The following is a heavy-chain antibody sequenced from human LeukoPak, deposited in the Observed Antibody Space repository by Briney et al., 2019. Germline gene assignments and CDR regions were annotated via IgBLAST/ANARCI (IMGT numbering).Heavy chain of an antibody. CDR1: GYTFTSYY. D-gene: IGHD2-15*01. Sequence: ASVKVSCKASGYTFTSYYMHWVRQAPGQGLEWMGIINPSGGSTSYAQKFQGRVTMTRDTSTSTVYMELSSLRSEDTAVYYCARIKGGGSCSAKVRSKRSGGFDYWGQGTLVTVSS. CDR3: ARIKGGGSCSAKVRSKRSGGFDY. J-gene: IGHJ4*02. V-gene: IGHV1-46*01. CDR2: INPSGGST.